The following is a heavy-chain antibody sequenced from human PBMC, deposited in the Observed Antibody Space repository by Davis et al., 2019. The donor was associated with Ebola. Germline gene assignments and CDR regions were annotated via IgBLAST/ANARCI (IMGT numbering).Heavy chain of an antibody. CDR2: IVVGSGNT. D-gene: IGHD1-14*01. V-gene: IGHV1-58*02. Sequence: AASVKVSCKASGFTFSSSAMQWVRQARGQRLEWIGWIVVGSGNTNYAQKFQGRVTITRDMSTVTSFLDLTNLRSEDTAVYYCAASAGTVGKFDYWGQGTLVTVSS. J-gene: IGHJ4*01. CDR1: GFTFSSSA. CDR3: AASAGTVGKFDY.